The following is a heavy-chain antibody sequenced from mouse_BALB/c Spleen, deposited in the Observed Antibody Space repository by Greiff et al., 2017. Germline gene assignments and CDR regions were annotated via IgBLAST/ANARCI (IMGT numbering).Heavy chain of an antibody. Sequence: QVQLKESGAELAKPGASVKMSCKASGYTFTSYWMHWVKQRPGQGLEWIGYINPSTGYTEYNQKFKDKATLTADKSSSTAYMQLSSLTSEDSAVYYCARGYYGSSRWFAYWGQGTLVTVSA. J-gene: IGHJ3*01. CDR2: INPSTGYT. CDR3: ARGYYGSSRWFAY. V-gene: IGHV1-7*01. CDR1: GYTFTSYW. D-gene: IGHD1-1*01.